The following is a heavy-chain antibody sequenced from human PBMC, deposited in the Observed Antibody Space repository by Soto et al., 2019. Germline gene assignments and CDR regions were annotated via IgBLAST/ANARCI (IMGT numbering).Heavy chain of an antibody. CDR1: GFSLSTIRVA. J-gene: IGHJ4*02. CDR3: AHKGIEGYFGY. V-gene: IGHV2-5*02. D-gene: IGHD3-22*01. Sequence: VSGPTLVNPTQTLTLTCTFSGFSLSTIRVAVGWIRQPPGKALEWLALIYWDDDKRYSPSLQSRLTVTKDTSKNQVVLTLTNMDPVDTATYYCAHKGIEGYFGYWGQGTLVTVS. CDR2: IYWDDDK.